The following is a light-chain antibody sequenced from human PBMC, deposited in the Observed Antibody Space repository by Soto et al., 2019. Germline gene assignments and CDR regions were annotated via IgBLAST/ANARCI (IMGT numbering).Light chain of an antibody. CDR1: KIGSKR. CDR3: QVWDSSSDHRV. CDR2: DDS. Sequence: SYELTQPPSVSVAPGQTARITCGGNKIGSKRVHWYQQKPGQAPVVVVYDDSDWPSGIPERFSGSNSGNTATLTISRVEAGDEADYYCQVWDSSSDHRVFGTGTKLTVL. V-gene: IGLV3-21*02. J-gene: IGLJ1*01.